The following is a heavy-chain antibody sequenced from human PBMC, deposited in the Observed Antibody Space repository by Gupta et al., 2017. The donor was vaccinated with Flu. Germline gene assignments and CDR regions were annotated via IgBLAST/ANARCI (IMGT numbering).Heavy chain of an antibody. D-gene: IGHD2-8*01. CDR1: A. Sequence: ARTWVRLASGKGLEWVASISNGGVNTFYADSVKGRFTISRDNSKNTVFLQMNGLRADDTAVYHCAKGRPVGEWTFTAWGQGTMVIVS. V-gene: IGHV3-23*01. CDR2: ISNGGVNT. J-gene: IGHJ5*02. CDR3: AKGRPVGEWTFTA.